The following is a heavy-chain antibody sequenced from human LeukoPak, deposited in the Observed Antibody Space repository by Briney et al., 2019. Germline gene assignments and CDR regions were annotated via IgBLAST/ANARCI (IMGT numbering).Heavy chain of an antibody. V-gene: IGHV1-69*01. Sequence: SVKASCKASGGTFSSYAISWVRRAPGQGLEWMGGIIPIFGTANYAQKFQGRVTITADESTSTAYMELSSLRSEDTAVYYCASNLLYCSSTSCYFDYWGQGTLVTVSS. D-gene: IGHD2-2*01. J-gene: IGHJ4*02. CDR1: GGTFSSYA. CDR2: IIPIFGTA. CDR3: ASNLLYCSSTSCYFDY.